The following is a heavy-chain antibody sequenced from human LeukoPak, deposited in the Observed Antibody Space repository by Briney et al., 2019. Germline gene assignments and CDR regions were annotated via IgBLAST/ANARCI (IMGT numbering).Heavy chain of an antibody. Sequence: GASVKVSCKASGGTFSSYAISWVRQAPGQGLEWMGGIIPIFGTANYAQKFQGGVTITADESTSTAYMELSSLRSEDTAVYYCARARRWVGAPTVRYFDYWGQGTLVTVSS. V-gene: IGHV1-69*13. CDR3: ARARRWVGAPTVRYFDY. J-gene: IGHJ4*02. D-gene: IGHD1-26*01. CDR2: IIPIFGTA. CDR1: GGTFSSYA.